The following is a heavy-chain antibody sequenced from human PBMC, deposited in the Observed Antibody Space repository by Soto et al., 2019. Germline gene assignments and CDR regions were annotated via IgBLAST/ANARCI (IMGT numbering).Heavy chain of an antibody. D-gene: IGHD5-12*01. Sequence: QVQLVESGGGVVQPVRSLRLSCAASGLTFSRYAMHWVRQAPGKGVEWVAVIIYDGSNKHYADSVQGRFTTSRDNSKNTLYLQMTSRRAEETAVYECAAELANTGYDGQDYWGQGPVVTVSS. CDR3: AAELANTGYDGQDY. CDR2: IIYDGSNK. V-gene: IGHV3-30*04. J-gene: IGHJ4*02. CDR1: GLTFSRYA.